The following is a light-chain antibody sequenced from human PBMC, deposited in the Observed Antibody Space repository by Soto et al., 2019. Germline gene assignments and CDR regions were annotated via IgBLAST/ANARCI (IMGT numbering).Light chain of an antibody. Sequence: EIVMTQSPATLSLSPGERATLSCGASESVSTNLAWYQQKAGQAPRLLIYGASTRATGIPARFSGSGSGTEFTLTISSLQSEDFAVYYCQQYSIWRTFGQGTKVEIK. V-gene: IGKV3-15*01. CDR2: GAS. J-gene: IGKJ1*01. CDR1: ESVSTN. CDR3: QQYSIWRT.